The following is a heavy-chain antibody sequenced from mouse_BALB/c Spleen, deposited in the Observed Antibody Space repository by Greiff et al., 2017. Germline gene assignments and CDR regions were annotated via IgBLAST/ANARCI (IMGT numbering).Heavy chain of an antibody. CDR2: ISYSGST. CDR1: GYSITSDYA. Sequence: EVKLVESGPGLVKPSQSLSLTCTVTGYSITSDYAWNWIRQFPGNKLEWMGYISYSGSTSYNPSLKSRISITRDTSKNQFFLQLNSVTTEDTATYYCARMSYDYDWFAYWGQGTLVTVSA. V-gene: IGHV3-2*02. D-gene: IGHD2-4*01. CDR3: ARMSYDYDWFAY. J-gene: IGHJ3*01.